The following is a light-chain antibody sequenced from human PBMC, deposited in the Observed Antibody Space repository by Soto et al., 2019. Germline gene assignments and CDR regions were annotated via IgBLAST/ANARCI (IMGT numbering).Light chain of an antibody. Sequence: EIRLTQSPGAVSLTTGERATLSCRASQSVSSSYLAWYQQKPGQAPRLLIYGASSRATGIPDRFSGSGSGTDFTLTISRLEPEDFAVYYCQQYGSSSWTFGQGAKVDI. CDR1: QSVSSSY. V-gene: IGKV3-20*01. CDR3: QQYGSSSWT. J-gene: IGKJ1*01. CDR2: GAS.